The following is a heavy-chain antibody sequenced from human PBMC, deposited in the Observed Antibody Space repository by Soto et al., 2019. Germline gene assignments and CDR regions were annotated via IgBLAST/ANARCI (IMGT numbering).Heavy chain of an antibody. J-gene: IGHJ4*02. Sequence: EVQLVESGGGLVQPGRSLRLSCAASGFTFDDYAMHWVRQAPGKGLEWVSGISWNSGSIGYADSVKGRFIISRDNAKNSLYLQMNSLRAEDTALYYCAKAGRSGSGSYIDYWGQGTLVTVSS. CDR1: GFTFDDYA. V-gene: IGHV3-9*01. CDR2: ISWNSGSI. CDR3: AKAGRSGSGSYIDY. D-gene: IGHD3-10*01.